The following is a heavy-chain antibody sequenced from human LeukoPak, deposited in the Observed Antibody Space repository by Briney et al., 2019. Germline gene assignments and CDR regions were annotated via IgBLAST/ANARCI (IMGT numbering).Heavy chain of an antibody. Sequence: SETLSLTCTVSDDPINSGVYYWNWIPQPAGKGLEWIGHIYTSGTTTNSNPSLKSRVARPLDTSKNHFSLKLSSVTAADTAVYYCARAKKRSGRSRNFYLDVWGKGTTVTVSS. CDR3: ARAKKRSGRSRNFYLDV. D-gene: IGHD1-26*01. CDR2: IYTSGTTT. J-gene: IGHJ6*03. CDR1: DDPINSGVYY. V-gene: IGHV4-61*09.